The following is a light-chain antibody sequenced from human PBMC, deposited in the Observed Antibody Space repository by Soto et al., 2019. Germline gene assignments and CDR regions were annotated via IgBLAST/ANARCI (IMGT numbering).Light chain of an antibody. Sequence: EIVLTQSPGTLSLSPGERATLSCRASQSVSSNYLAWYQQKPGQAPRLLIYGASTRATGIPGRLSGSGSGTEFTLTISSLQSEDFAVYYCQQYDDWPSFGQGTKVDIK. J-gene: IGKJ1*01. CDR2: GAS. V-gene: IGKV3D-15*01. CDR3: QQYDDWPS. CDR1: QSVSSN.